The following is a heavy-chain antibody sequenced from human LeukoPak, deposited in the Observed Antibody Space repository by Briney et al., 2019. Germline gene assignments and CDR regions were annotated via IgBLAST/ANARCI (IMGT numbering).Heavy chain of an antibody. V-gene: IGHV3-23*01. CDR2: ISGSGGST. CDR3: AKMMTSGYYLTDAFDI. D-gene: IGHD3-3*01. Sequence: GGSLRLSCAASGFTFSSYSMNWVRQAPGKGLEWVSAISGSGGSTYYADSVKGRFTISRDNSKDTLYLQMNSLRAEDTAVYYCAKMMTSGYYLTDAFDIWGQGTMVTVSS. CDR1: GFTFSSYS. J-gene: IGHJ3*02.